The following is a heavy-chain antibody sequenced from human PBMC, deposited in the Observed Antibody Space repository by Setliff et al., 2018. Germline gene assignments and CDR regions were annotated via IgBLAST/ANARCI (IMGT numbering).Heavy chain of an antibody. Sequence: LSLTCTVSGGSITSGGYYWNWIRHLPGKGLKWIGYIDSSGRTYYNPSLRSRVTISVDTSKNQFSLKLSSVTAADTAIYYCARGGTYRYFDYWGQGTLVTVSS. J-gene: IGHJ4*02. CDR1: GGSITSGGYY. CDR3: ARGGTYRYFDY. CDR2: IDSSGRT. V-gene: IGHV4-31*03.